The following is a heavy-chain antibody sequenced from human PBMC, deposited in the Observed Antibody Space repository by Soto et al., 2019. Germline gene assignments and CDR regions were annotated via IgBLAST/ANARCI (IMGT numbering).Heavy chain of an antibody. CDR3: AREVIYGDSYYYFGMDV. Sequence: RASVKVSCKASGYTFTSYDINWVRQATGQGLEWMGWMNPNSGNTGYAQKFQGRVTMTRNTSISTAYMELSSLRSEDTAVYYCAREVIYGDSYYYFGMDVWGQGTTVTVSS. CDR2: MNPNSGNT. V-gene: IGHV1-8*01. CDR1: GYTFTSYD. J-gene: IGHJ6*02. D-gene: IGHD4-17*01.